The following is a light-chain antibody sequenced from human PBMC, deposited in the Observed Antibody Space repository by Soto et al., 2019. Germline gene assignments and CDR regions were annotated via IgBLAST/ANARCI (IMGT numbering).Light chain of an antibody. CDR2: GAS. V-gene: IGKV3-15*01. CDR3: QQYNNWPSIT. CDR1: QSVSSN. J-gene: IGKJ5*01. Sequence: EIVMTQSPATLSVSPGERATLSCRASQSVSSNLALYQQKLGQAPRLLIYGASTRATGIPARFSGSGSGTEFTLTISSLQSEDFAVYYCQQYNNWPSITFGQGTRLEIK.